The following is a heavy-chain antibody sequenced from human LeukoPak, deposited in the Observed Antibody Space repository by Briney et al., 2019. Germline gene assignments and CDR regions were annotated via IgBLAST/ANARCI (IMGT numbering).Heavy chain of an antibody. CDR3: ARVVLELQYYYYYYMDV. CDR1: GGSISSSSYY. Sequence: SETLSLTCTVSGGSISSSSYYWGWIRQPPGKGLEWIGSIYYSGSTYYNPSLKSRVTISVDTSKNQFSLKLSSVTAADTAVYYCARVVLELQYYYYYYMDVWGKGTTVTVSS. V-gene: IGHV4-39*07. CDR2: IYYSGST. D-gene: IGHD1-7*01. J-gene: IGHJ6*03.